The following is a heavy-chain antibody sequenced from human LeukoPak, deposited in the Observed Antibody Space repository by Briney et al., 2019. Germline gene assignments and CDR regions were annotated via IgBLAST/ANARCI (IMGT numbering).Heavy chain of an antibody. V-gene: IGHV6-1*01. J-gene: IGHJ3*01. CDR1: GDSASTSGG. CDR3: ARGRASAFDV. CDR2: TYYTSKWNT. Sequence: SQTLSLTCAISGDSASTSGGNWVRQSPSRGLEWLGRTYYTSKWNTDYAVSVKSRIVVNPDTSKNQFSLQLNSVTSEDTAVYYCARGRASAFDVWGQGTMVTVSS. D-gene: IGHD6-25*01.